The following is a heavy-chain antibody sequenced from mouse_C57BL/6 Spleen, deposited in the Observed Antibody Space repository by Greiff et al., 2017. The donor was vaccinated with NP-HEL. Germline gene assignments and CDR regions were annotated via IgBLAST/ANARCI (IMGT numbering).Heavy chain of an antibody. V-gene: IGHV1-19*01. CDR2: INPYNGGT. D-gene: IGHD1-1*01. J-gene: IGHJ2*01. CDR3: ARSIITTVVANYFDY. Sequence: VQLQQSGPVLVKPGASVKMSCKASGYTFTDYYMNWVKQSHGKSLEWIGVINPYNGGTSYNQKFKGKATLTVDKSSSTAYMELNSLTSEDSAVYYCARSIITTVVANYFDYWGQGTTLTVSS. CDR1: GYTFTDYY.